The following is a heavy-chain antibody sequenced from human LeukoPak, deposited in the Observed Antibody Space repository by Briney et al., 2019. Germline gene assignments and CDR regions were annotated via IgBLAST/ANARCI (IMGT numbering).Heavy chain of an antibody. D-gene: IGHD4-17*01. Sequence: ASVKVSCKASGYTFTGYYMHWVRQAPGQGLEWMGWINPNSGGTNYAQKFQGWVTMTRDTSISTAYMELSRLRSDDTAVYYCARGRDYGDPTFDYWGQGTLVTVSS. CDR3: ARGRDYGDPTFDY. CDR2: INPNSGGT. V-gene: IGHV1-2*04. CDR1: GYTFTGYY. J-gene: IGHJ4*02.